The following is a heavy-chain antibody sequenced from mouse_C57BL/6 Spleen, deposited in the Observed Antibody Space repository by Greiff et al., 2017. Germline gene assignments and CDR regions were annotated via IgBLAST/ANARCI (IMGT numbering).Heavy chain of an antibody. V-gene: IGHV1-74*01. CDR3: AIPSDGNYEGYYAMDY. J-gene: IGHJ4*01. CDR1: GYTFTSYW. D-gene: IGHD2-1*01. CDR2: IHPSASDT. Sequence: QVQLQQPGAELVQPGASVKVSCKASGYTFTSYWMHWVKQRPGQGLEWIGRIHPSASDTNYTQKFKGKATLTVDKSSSTAYMQLSSLTSEDSAVYYCAIPSDGNYEGYYAMDYWGQGTSATVAS.